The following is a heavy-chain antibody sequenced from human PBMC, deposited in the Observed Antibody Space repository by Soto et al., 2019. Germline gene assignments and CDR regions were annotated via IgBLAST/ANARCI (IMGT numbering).Heavy chain of an antibody. Sequence: GASVKVSCKASGGTFSNYATSWVRQAPGQGLEWMGWISAYNGNTNYAQKFQGRVTMTTDTSTSTAYMELRSLRSDDTAVYYCARDVTVGIVGYNWFDPWGQGTLVTVSS. J-gene: IGHJ5*02. CDR3: ARDVTVGIVGYNWFDP. V-gene: IGHV1-18*01. CDR2: ISAYNGNT. CDR1: GGTFSNYA. D-gene: IGHD1-26*01.